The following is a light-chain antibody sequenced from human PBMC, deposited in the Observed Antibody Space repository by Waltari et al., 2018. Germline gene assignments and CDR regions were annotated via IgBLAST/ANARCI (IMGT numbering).Light chain of an antibody. Sequence: AIQMTQPPSSLSASVGDRVTITCRASQGIRNDLGWYQQKPGKAPKLLIYAAYSLQSGVPSRFSGSGSGTDFTLTISSLQPEDFATYYCLQDYNYPRTFGGGTKVEIK. V-gene: IGKV1-6*01. CDR3: LQDYNYPRT. J-gene: IGKJ4*01. CDR1: QGIRND. CDR2: AAY.